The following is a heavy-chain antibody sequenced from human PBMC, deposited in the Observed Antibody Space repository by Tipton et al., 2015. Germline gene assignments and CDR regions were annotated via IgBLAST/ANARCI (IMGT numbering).Heavy chain of an antibody. D-gene: IGHD3-22*01. J-gene: IGHJ2*01. V-gene: IGHV4-59*01. CDR2: IQYSGST. CDR1: SDSISKYY. CDR3: ARGAGRYCDSSGLSWYFDL. Sequence: TLSLTCSVSSDSISKYYWSWIRQPPGKELEWIGYIQYSGSTNYNPSLKSRVTISVDTSKTQFSLKMSSVTASDTAVYYWARGAGRYCDSSGLSWYFDLWSPLPLFSVSS.